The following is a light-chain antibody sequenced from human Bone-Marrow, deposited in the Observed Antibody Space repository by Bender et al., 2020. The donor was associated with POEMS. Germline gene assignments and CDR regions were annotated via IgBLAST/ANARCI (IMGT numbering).Light chain of an antibody. J-gene: IGLJ3*02. CDR2: YDN. CDR3: AAWEDSLNGWV. V-gene: IGLV1-36*01. Sequence: QSVLTQPPSASGTPGQRVTISCSGSSSNTGTNPVNWYQQLPGKAPKLLIYYDNLLPSGVSDRFSGSRSVTSASLAISGLQSEDEADYYCAAWEDSLNGWVFGGGTKLTVL. CDR1: SSNTGTNP.